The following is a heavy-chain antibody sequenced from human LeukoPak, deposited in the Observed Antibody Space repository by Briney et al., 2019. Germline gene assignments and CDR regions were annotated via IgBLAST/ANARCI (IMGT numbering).Heavy chain of an antibody. J-gene: IGHJ5*02. V-gene: IGHV3-15*01. CDR2: IKRKGEGGTT. CDR1: GLNFSDVW. CDR3: TTGPDP. Sequence: PGGSLRLSCAVSGLNFSDVWMSWVRQAPGKGPEWVGRIKRKGEGGTTDFAAVVKGRFSLSRADSKNTVFLQRNSLKTEDTGTYYCTTGPDPWGQGTRVIVSS.